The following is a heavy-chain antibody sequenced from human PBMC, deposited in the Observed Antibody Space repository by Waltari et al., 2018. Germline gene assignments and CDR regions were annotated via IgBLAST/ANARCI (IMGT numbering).Heavy chain of an antibody. CDR2: FYKSGTT. V-gene: IGHV4-39*07. D-gene: IGHD5-12*01. Sequence: QLQLQESGPGLVKPSETLSLTCTVSRSSIRNNNYYWGGVRHPPGKGLGGIGSFYKSGTTYYNPSLKSRVTISVDTSNNQFSLKLNSVTAADTAVYYCVRGYPDIVATISDYWGQGTLVIVSS. CDR1: RSSIRNNNYY. J-gene: IGHJ4*02. CDR3: VRGYPDIVATISDY.